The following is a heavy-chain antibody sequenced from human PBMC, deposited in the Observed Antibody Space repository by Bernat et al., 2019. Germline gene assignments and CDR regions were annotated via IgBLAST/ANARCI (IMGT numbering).Heavy chain of an antibody. J-gene: IGHJ6*02. V-gene: IGHV4-39*01. Sequence: QLQLQESGPGLVKPSETLSLTCTVSGGSISSSSYYWGWIRQPPGKGLEWIGSIYYSGSTYYNPSLKSRVTISVDTSKNQFSLKLSSVTAADTAVYYCARLQWLDPYYGMDVWGQGTTVTVPS. CDR1: GGSISSSSYY. D-gene: IGHD6-19*01. CDR2: IYYSGST. CDR3: ARLQWLDPYYGMDV.